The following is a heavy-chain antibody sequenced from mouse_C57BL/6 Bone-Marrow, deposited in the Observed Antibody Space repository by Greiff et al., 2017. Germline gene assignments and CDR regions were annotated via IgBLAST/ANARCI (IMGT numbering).Heavy chain of an antibody. V-gene: IGHV14-4*01. CDR2: IDPENGDT. CDR1: GFNIKDDY. Sequence: VQLQQSGAELVRPGASVKLSCTASGFNIKDDYMHWVKQRPEQGLEWIGWIDPENGDTEYASKFQGKATITAATSSNTAYLQLSSLTSEDTAVYYCTTPAWFAYWGQGTLVTVSA. CDR3: TTPAWFAY. J-gene: IGHJ3*01.